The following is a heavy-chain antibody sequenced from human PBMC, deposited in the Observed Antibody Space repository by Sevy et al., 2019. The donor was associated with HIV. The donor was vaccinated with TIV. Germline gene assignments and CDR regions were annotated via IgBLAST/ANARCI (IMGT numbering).Heavy chain of an antibody. J-gene: IGHJ4*02. CDR2: INPNNGGT. V-gene: IGHV1-2*02. CDR3: ARMGDYSDSSGYYPLKF. Sequence: ASVMVSCKASGYTFTGYYVHWVRQAPGQGLEWMGWINPNNGGTYFAKKFQDSVTLTTDTSVNTAYMELRSLTFDDTAIYYCARMGDYSDSSGYYPLKFWGQGTLVTVSS. D-gene: IGHD3-22*01. CDR1: GYTFTGYY.